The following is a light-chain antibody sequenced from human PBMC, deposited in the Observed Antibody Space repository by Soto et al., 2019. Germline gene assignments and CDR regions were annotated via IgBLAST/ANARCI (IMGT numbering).Light chain of an antibody. CDR3: ISYTVSRSYV. J-gene: IGLJ1*01. CDR2: SVS. CDR1: SSDIGTYDH. Sequence: QSVLTQPASVSGSPGQSITISCSGTSSDIGTYDHDAWFQQFPGKTPKLMIYSVSNRPSGVSYRFSGSKSGNTASLTISGLQAEDEADYYCISYTVSRSYVFGTGTKLTVL. V-gene: IGLV2-14*01.